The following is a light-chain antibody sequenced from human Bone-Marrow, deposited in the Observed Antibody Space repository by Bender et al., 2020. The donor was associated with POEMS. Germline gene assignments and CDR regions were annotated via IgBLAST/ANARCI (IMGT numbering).Light chain of an antibody. V-gene: IGLV2-23*03. CDR2: EGS. J-gene: IGLJ2*01. CDR3: CSYAGRITFE. CDR1: SSDVGTYNL. Sequence: QSALTQPASVSGSPGQSITISCTGTSSDVGTYNLVSWYQQHPGKAPKLMIYEGSKRPSGVSNRFSGSKSGNTASLTISGLQAEDEADYYCCSYAGRITFEFGGGTKLTVL.